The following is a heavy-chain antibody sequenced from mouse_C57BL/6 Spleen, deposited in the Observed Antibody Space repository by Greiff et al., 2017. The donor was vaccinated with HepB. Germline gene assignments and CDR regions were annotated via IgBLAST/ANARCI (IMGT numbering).Heavy chain of an antibody. D-gene: IGHD4-1*02. J-gene: IGHJ3*01. CDR1: GYTFTDYN. CDR2: INPNNGGT. CDR3: ARDQLGRAWFAY. Sequence: VQLQQSGPELVKPGASVKMSCKASGYTFTDYNMHWVKQSHGKSLEWIGYINPNNGGTSYNQKFKGKATLTVNKSSSTAYMELRSLTSEDSAVYYCARDQLGRAWFAYWGQGTLVTVSA. V-gene: IGHV1-22*01.